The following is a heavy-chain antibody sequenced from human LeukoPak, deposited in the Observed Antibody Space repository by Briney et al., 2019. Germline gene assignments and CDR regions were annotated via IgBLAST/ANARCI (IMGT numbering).Heavy chain of an antibody. Sequence: GASVKVSCKASGYTFTGYYMHWVRQAPGQGLEWMGWINPNSGGTNYAQKFQGRVTMTRETSISTAYMELRRLRSDDTAVYYCASMAYCGGDCYIDYWGRGTLVTVSS. V-gene: IGHV1-2*02. J-gene: IGHJ4*02. CDR1: GYTFTGYY. D-gene: IGHD2-21*02. CDR2: INPNSGGT. CDR3: ASMAYCGGDCYIDY.